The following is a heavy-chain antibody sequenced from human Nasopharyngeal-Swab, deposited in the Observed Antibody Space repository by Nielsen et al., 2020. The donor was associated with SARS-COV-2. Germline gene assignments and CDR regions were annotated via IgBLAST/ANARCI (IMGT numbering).Heavy chain of an antibody. J-gene: IGHJ6*03. CDR2: ISWKSGNM. V-gene: IGHV3-9*01. CDR3: AKTMVRGDFYYFLDV. Sequence: GGSLRLSCVASGFSFDDYTMHWVRQAPGKGLEWVSGISWKSGNMGYADSVKGRFTISRDNAKNSVYLQMNSLRPEDTALCYCAKTMVRGDFYYFLDVWGKGTTVTVSS. D-gene: IGHD3-10*01. CDR1: GFSFDDYT.